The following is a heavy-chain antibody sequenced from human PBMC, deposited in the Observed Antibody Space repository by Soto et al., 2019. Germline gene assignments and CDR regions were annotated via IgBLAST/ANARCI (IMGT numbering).Heavy chain of an antibody. CDR1: GGSISSYY. CDR3: ASGLWFGGY. Sequence: SETLSLTCTVSGGSISSYYWSWTRQPPGKGLEWIGYIYYSGSTNYNPSLKSRVTISVDTSKNQFSLKLSSVTAADTAVYYCASGLWFGGYWGQGTLVTVSS. J-gene: IGHJ4*02. CDR2: IYYSGST. D-gene: IGHD3-10*01. V-gene: IGHV4-59*08.